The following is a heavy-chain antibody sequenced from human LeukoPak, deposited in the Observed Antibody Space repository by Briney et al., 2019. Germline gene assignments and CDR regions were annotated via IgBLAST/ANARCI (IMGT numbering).Heavy chain of an antibody. CDR3: ARERSSWYYLDY. D-gene: IGHD6-13*01. J-gene: IGHJ4*02. CDR1: GDSVSSNIAT. Sequence: SQTLSPTCVLSGDSVSSNIATWHWIRQSPSRGLEWLGRTYYRSQWYYDYAVSVRSRITINPDTSKNQFSLQLSSVTPEDTAVYFCARERSSWYYLDYWGQGMLVTVSS. V-gene: IGHV6-1*01. CDR2: TYYRSQWYY.